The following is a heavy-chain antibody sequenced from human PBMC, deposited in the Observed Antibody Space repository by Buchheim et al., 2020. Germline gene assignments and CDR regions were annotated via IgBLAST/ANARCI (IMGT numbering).Heavy chain of an antibody. CDR3: AKGRGFDR. Sequence: EVQLLASGGGLVQPGGSLRLSCAASGFTSGSYDMAWVRQAPGQGLEWVASIGGCGDKTYYRDSVKGRFTISRDSSKHKLYLQMNSLGVEDTALYFCAKGRGFDRWGQGT. CDR1: GFTSGSYD. J-gene: IGHJ4*02. CDR2: IGGCGDKT. V-gene: IGHV3-23*01.